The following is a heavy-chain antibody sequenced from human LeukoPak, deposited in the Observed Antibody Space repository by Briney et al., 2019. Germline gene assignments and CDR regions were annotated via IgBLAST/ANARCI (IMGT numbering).Heavy chain of an antibody. J-gene: IGHJ4*02. CDR3: AEDREAYCGGDCYSAFYY. V-gene: IGHV3-23*01. Sequence: GGSLRLSCAASGVTFSSYGMHWVRQAPGKGLEWVSAISGSGGSTYYADSVKGRFTISRDNSKNTLYLQMSSLRDEDTAVYYCAEDREAYCGGDCYSAFYYWGQGTLVTVSS. CDR1: GVTFSSYG. D-gene: IGHD2-21*01. CDR2: ISGSGGST.